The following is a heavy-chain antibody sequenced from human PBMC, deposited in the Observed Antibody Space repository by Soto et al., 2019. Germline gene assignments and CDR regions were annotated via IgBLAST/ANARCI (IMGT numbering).Heavy chain of an antibody. J-gene: IGHJ4*02. CDR1: GFIFSGYA. D-gene: IGHD2-21*01. CDR2: ISYDGNTK. CDR3: AKETSAYEIDY. V-gene: IGHV3-30-3*01. Sequence: QVQLVESGGGVVQPGRSLSLSCAASGFIFSGYAMHWVRQAPGKGLEWVAVISYDGNTKYYPDSVKGRFTVSRDNSKNTLYVQMNNLSAEDTAMYYCAKETSAYEIDYWGQGTLVTVSS.